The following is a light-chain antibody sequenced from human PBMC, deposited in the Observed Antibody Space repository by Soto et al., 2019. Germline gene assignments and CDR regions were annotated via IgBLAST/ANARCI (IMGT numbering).Light chain of an antibody. CDR3: QQSFSTLLIT. CDR2: AAS. V-gene: IGKV1-39*01. Sequence: IQMTQSPSSLSASVGDGVTITCQASQDIRTYLNWYQQKPGKAPKLLISAASSLQSGVPSRFSARGSGTDFTLTISTLQPEDFATYYCQQSFSTLLITFGQGTRLEVK. J-gene: IGKJ5*01. CDR1: QDIRTY.